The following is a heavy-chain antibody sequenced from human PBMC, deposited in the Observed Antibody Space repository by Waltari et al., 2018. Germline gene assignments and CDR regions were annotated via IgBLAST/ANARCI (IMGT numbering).Heavy chain of an antibody. CDR3: VRGSGGKYAFDI. V-gene: IGHV1-69-2*01. CDR1: GYTFTDYY. J-gene: IGHJ3*02. Sequence: EVQLVQSGAEVKKPGATVTISCKASGYTFTDYYLHWVHQAPGKGLEWMGRVDPEDGETIYAEKCQGRVTITADTSTDTAYMELSSLRSEDTAVYYCVRGSGGKYAFDIWGQGTMVTVSS. CDR2: VDPEDGET. D-gene: IGHD2-15*01.